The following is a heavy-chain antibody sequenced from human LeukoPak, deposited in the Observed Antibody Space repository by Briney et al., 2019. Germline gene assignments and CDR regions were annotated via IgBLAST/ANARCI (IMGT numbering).Heavy chain of an antibody. Sequence: GGSLRLSCAASGFTVSSNYMSWVRQAPGKGLEWVATIKPDGRDKYYVDSVKGRFTMSRDNGKNSVYLQMNSLRAEDTAVYYCARAINTARGSHYFDYWGQGTLVTVSS. CDR2: IKPDGRDK. D-gene: IGHD2-15*01. CDR1: GFTVSSNY. J-gene: IGHJ4*02. V-gene: IGHV3-7*01. CDR3: ARAINTARGSHYFDY.